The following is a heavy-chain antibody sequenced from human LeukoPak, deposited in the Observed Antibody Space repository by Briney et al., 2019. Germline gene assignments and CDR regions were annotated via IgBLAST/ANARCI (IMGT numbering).Heavy chain of an antibody. D-gene: IGHD4-17*01. J-gene: IGHJ6*03. V-gene: IGHV4-39*01. Sequence: PSETLSLTCTVSGGSISSSSYYWGWIRQPPGKGLEWNGSLYYSGSTYYNPSLKSRATISVDTSKNQFSLKLSSVTAADTAVYYCARPGFSAVTTRHGDYHYMDVWGKGTTVTVSS. CDR2: LYYSGST. CDR1: GGSISSSSYY. CDR3: ARPGFSAVTTRHGDYHYMDV.